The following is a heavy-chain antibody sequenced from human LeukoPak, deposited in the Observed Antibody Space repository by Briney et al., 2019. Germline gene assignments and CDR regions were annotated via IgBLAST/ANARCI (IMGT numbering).Heavy chain of an antibody. CDR3: ARDPPPVASRFDI. Sequence: GGSLRLSCAASGFTFSSYGMHWVRQAPGKGLEWMAIIWNDGSKEYYADSVKGRFTISRDNSQNTLYLEMSSLRVEDTAVYYCARDPPPVASRFDIWGQGTLATVSS. CDR2: IWNDGSKE. CDR1: GFTFSSYG. V-gene: IGHV3-33*01. D-gene: IGHD5-12*01. J-gene: IGHJ4*02.